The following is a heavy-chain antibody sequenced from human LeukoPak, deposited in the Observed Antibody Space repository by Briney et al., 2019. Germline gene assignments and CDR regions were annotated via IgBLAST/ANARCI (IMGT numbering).Heavy chain of an antibody. Sequence: GGTLRLSCAGSGFRFSNHGMNWVRQAPGKGLEWVSGISPRGDITYYADSVKGRFTISRDNSKNTLYLQMNSLRAEDTAVYYCARDRSGYSSGWYVEYWGQGTLVTVSS. V-gene: IGHV3-23*01. CDR1: GFRFSNHG. D-gene: IGHD6-19*01. J-gene: IGHJ4*02. CDR3: ARDRSGYSSGWYVEY. CDR2: ISPRGDIT.